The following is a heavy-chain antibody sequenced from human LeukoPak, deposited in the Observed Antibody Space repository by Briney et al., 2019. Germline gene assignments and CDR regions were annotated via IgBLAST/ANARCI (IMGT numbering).Heavy chain of an antibody. J-gene: IGHJ4*02. D-gene: IGHD2-2*01. CDR2: ISGSGGST. V-gene: IGHV3-23*01. Sequence: GGSLRLSCAASGFTFSSYAMSWVRQAPGKGLEWVSAISGSGGSTYYADSVKGRFTISGDNSRNTLFLQMNSLRAGDTAVYYCAHGAMYQLDYWGQGTLVTVSS. CDR3: AHGAMYQLDY. CDR1: GFTFSSYA.